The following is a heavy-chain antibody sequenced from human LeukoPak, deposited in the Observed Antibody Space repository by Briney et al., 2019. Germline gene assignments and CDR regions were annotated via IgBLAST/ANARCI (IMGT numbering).Heavy chain of an antibody. CDR1: GDSITSYF. CDR2: IYYSGST. Sequence: SETLSLTCTVSGDSITSYFWSWIRQPPGKGLEWIGYIYYSGSTNYNPSLKSRVTISVDTSKNQFSLKLSSVTAADTAVYYCARDLGDYYGSGSYHNYFDYWGQGTLVTVSS. J-gene: IGHJ4*02. V-gene: IGHV4-59*01. D-gene: IGHD3-10*01. CDR3: ARDLGDYYGSGSYHNYFDY.